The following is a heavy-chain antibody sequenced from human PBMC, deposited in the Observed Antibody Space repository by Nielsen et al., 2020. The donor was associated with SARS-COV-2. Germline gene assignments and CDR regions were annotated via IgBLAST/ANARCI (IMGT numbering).Heavy chain of an antibody. D-gene: IGHD6-19*01. J-gene: IGHJ6*02. CDR1: GYTFSNYG. CDR3: ARMEWLGEYYGMDV. Sequence: ASVKVSCKASGYTFSNYGVSWVRQAPGQGLEWMGWISAYNGNTNYAQKLQGRVTMTTDTSTSTAYMELRSLRSDDTAVYYCARMEWLGEYYGMDVWGQGTTVTVSS. V-gene: IGHV1-18*01. CDR2: ISAYNGNT.